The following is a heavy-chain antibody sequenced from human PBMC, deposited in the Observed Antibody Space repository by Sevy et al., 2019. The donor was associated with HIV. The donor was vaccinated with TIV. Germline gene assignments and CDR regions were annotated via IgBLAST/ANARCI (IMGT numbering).Heavy chain of an antibody. Sequence: ASVKVSCKASGYTFTGYYMHWVRQAPGQGLEWMGWINPNSGDTNYAQKFQGRVTMTRDTSISTAYMELSRLRSDDTAVYYCARDPRSRITMVRGVDYYFDYWGQGTLVTVSS. D-gene: IGHD3-10*01. CDR1: GYTFTGYY. J-gene: IGHJ4*02. CDR2: INPNSGDT. V-gene: IGHV1-2*02. CDR3: ARDPRSRITMVRGVDYYFDY.